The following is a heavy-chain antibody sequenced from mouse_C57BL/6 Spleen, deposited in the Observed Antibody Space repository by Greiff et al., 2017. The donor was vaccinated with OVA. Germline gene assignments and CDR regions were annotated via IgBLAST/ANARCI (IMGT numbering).Heavy chain of an antibody. CDR1: GYTFTSYW. CDR3: ARGGYYVGYFDV. Sequence: QVQLQQPGAELVKPGASVKMSCKASGYTFTSYWITWVKQRPGQGLEWIGDIYPGSGSTNYNEKFKSKATLTVDTSSSTAYMQLSSLTSEDSAVYYGARGGYYVGYFDVWGTGTTVTVSS. CDR2: IYPGSGST. J-gene: IGHJ1*03. V-gene: IGHV1-55*01. D-gene: IGHD1-1*01.